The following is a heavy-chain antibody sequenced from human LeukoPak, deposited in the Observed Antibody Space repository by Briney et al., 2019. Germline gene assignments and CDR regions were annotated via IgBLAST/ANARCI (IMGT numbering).Heavy chain of an antibody. J-gene: IGHJ4*02. Sequence: GGSLRLSCAASGFTFSSYEMHWVRQAPGKGLEWVAVISYDGSNKYYADSVKGRFTISRDNSKNTLYLQMNSLRAEDTAVYYCAREYELTPIYYFDYWGQGTLVTVSS. D-gene: IGHD2-2*01. CDR3: AREYELTPIYYFDY. V-gene: IGHV3-30*04. CDR2: ISYDGSNK. CDR1: GFTFSSYE.